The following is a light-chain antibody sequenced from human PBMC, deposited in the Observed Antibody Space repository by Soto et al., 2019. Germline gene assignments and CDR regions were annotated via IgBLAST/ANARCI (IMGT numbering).Light chain of an antibody. CDR3: SSYTSSSTQV. CDR1: SSDVGGYNY. V-gene: IGLV2-14*01. Sequence: QSALTQPASVSGSPGQSITISCTGTSSDVGGYNYVSWYQQHPGKAPKLMIYEVSNRPSGVSNRFSGSKSGNTASLTISGLQAEDEADDYCSSYTSSSTQVFATGTELTVL. J-gene: IGLJ1*01. CDR2: EVS.